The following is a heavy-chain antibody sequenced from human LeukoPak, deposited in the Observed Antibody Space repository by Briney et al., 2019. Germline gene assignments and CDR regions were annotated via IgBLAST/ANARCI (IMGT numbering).Heavy chain of an antibody. D-gene: IGHD1-14*01. V-gene: IGHV4-61*02. J-gene: IGHJ6*04. CDR1: GGSISSGSYY. Sequence: RSSETLSLTCTVSGGSISSGSYYWSWLRQPAGKGLEWIGRIYTSGSTNYNPSLKSRVTISVDTSKNQFSLKLSSVTAADTAVYYCARDLPGIPGVWGKGTTVTVSS. CDR3: ARDLPGIPGV. CDR2: IYTSGST.